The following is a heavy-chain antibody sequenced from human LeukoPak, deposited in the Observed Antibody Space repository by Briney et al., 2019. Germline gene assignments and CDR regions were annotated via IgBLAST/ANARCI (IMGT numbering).Heavy chain of an antibody. J-gene: IGHJ4*02. CDR1: GFTFDDYA. V-gene: IGHV3-9*01. D-gene: IGHD1-14*01. Sequence: GGSLRLSCAASGFTFDDYAMHWVRQAPGKGLEWVSGISWNSGSIGYADSVKGRFTISRDNTKNSVYLQMSSLRAEDTAVYYCAREVWGPECWGQGTLVTVSS. CDR3: AREVWGPEC. CDR2: ISWNSGSI.